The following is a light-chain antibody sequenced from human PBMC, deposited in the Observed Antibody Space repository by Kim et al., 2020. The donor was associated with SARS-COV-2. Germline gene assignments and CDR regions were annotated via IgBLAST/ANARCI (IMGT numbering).Light chain of an antibody. Sequence: AIRMTQSPSSFSASTGDRVTITCRASQGISSYLAWYQQKPGKAPKLLIYAASTLQSGVPSRFSGSGSGTDFTLTISCLQSEDFATYFSQKYYSYTWTFGPGT. CDR3: QKYYSYTWT. J-gene: IGKJ1*01. V-gene: IGKV1-8*01. CDR1: QGISSY. CDR2: AAS.